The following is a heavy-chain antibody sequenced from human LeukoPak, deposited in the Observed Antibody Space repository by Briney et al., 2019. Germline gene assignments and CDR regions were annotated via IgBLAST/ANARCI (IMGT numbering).Heavy chain of an antibody. D-gene: IGHD6-6*01. CDR2: INHSGST. Sequence: SETLSLTCAVYGGSFSGYYWSWIRQPPGKGLEWIGEINHSGSTNYNPSLKSRVTISVDTSKNQFSLKLSSVTAADTAVYYCARARGLIAARAWFDPWGQGTLVTVSS. V-gene: IGHV4-34*01. CDR1: GGSFSGYY. CDR3: ARARGLIAARAWFDP. J-gene: IGHJ5*02.